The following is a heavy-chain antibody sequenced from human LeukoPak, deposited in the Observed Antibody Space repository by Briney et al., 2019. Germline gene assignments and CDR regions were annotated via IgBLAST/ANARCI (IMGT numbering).Heavy chain of an antibody. J-gene: IGHJ3*02. CDR1: EYTLTELS. V-gene: IGHV1-24*01. CDR3: ATAKLQWLEIDAFDI. CDR2: FDPEDGET. Sequence: ASVKVSCKDSEYTLTELSMHWVRQAPGKGLEWMGGFDPEDGETIYAQKFQGRVTMTEDTSTDTAYMELSSLRSEDTAVYYCATAKLQWLEIDAFDIWGQGTMVTVSS. D-gene: IGHD6-19*01.